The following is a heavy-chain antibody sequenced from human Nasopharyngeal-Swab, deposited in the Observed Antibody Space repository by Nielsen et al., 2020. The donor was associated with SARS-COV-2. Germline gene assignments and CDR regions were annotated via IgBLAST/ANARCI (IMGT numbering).Heavy chain of an antibody. Sequence: GGSLRLSCAASGFTFSSYSMNWVRQAPGKGLEWVSVISYDGRNKHYADSVKGRCTISRDTSKNTLYLQMNSLRTEDTAVYYCARDLPGYSDGYDNFDSWGQGTLVTVSS. CDR2: ISYDGRNK. CDR3: ARDLPGYSDGYDNFDS. J-gene: IGHJ4*02. CDR1: GFTFSSYS. V-gene: IGHV3-30*03. D-gene: IGHD5-18*01.